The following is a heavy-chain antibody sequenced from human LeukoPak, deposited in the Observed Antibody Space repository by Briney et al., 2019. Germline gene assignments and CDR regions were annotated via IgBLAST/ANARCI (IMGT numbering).Heavy chain of an antibody. D-gene: IGHD5/OR15-5a*01. CDR2: VYYTGNA. Sequence: KPSETLSLTCAVSGDSISNHIYYWDWIRQTPGKGLEWIGAVYYTGNAYYNPSLKSRVTISVDTSDNRVSLHLSSVNAADTAIYYCARLRALSGHRGAFDIWGQGTLVTVSS. J-gene: IGHJ3*02. CDR3: ARLRALSGHRGAFDI. CDR1: GDSISNHIYY. V-gene: IGHV4-39*01.